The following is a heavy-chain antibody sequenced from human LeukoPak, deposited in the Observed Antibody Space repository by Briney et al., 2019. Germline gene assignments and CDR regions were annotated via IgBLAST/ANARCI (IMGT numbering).Heavy chain of an antibody. J-gene: IGHJ6*02. CDR3: ARDIAAAGATPNYYYGMDV. V-gene: IGHV1-2*04. CDR1: GYTFTGYY. Sequence: ASVKVSCKASGYTFTGYYMHWVRQAPGQGLEWMGWINPNSGGTNYAQKFQGWVTMTRDTSISTAYMELSRLRSDDTAVYYCARDIAAAGATPNYYYGMDVWGQGTTVTVSS. D-gene: IGHD6-13*01. CDR2: INPNSGGT.